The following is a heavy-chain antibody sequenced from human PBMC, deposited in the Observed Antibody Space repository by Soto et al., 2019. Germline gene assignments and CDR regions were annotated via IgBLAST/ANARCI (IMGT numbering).Heavy chain of an antibody. Sequence: SVTVSCKASGCTFTSYGISWVRQAPGQGLEWMGWISAYNGNTNYAQKLQGRVTMTTDTSTSTACMELRSLRSDDTAVYYCARVGAGYYPYYYYYYGMDVWGQGTTVTVSS. CDR2: ISAYNGNT. CDR1: GCTFTSYG. D-gene: IGHD3-22*01. J-gene: IGHJ6*02. CDR3: ARVGAGYYPYYYYYYGMDV. V-gene: IGHV1-18*01.